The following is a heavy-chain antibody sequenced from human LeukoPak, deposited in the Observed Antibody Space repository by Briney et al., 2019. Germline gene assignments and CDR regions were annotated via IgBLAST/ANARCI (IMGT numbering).Heavy chain of an antibody. J-gene: IGHJ4*02. CDR2: ISNSDNKP. Sequence: GGSLRLSCAASGFTFSSYAMSWVRQAPGKGLGWVSTISNSDNKPYYADSVKGRFTISRDDSKTTLHLQMNSLTAEDTAMYYCAKATGTLGNWGQGTLVTVSS. D-gene: IGHD1-1*01. V-gene: IGHV3-23*01. CDR3: AKATGTLGN. CDR1: GFTFSSYA.